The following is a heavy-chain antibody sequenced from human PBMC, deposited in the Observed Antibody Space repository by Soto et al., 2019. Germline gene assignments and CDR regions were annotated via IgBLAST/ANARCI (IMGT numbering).Heavy chain of an antibody. D-gene: IGHD3-10*01. CDR2: IDPSDSYT. J-gene: IGHJ4*02. CDR1: GFKFTSYW. Sequence: GESLKISCKVSGFKFTSYWIAWVRQTPGRGLEWMGRIDPSDSYTNYSPSFQGHVTMSADKSSNIAYLQWDSLKASDSAVYYCARVTTYYFSGSDFWGQGTQVTVSS. CDR3: ARVTTYYFSGSDF. V-gene: IGHV5-10-1*01.